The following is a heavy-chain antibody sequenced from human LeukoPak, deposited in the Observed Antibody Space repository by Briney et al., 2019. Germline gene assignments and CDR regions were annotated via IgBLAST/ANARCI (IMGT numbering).Heavy chain of an antibody. Sequence: PGGSLRLSCAASGFTFSDYYMSWIRQAPGKGLEWVSYISSSGSTIYYADSVKGRFTISRDNSKNTLYLQMNSLRAEDTAVYYCASLYSSGWYYFDYWGQGTLVTVSS. J-gene: IGHJ4*02. CDR2: ISSSGSTI. D-gene: IGHD6-19*01. CDR1: GFTFSDYY. CDR3: ASLYSSGWYYFDY. V-gene: IGHV3-11*01.